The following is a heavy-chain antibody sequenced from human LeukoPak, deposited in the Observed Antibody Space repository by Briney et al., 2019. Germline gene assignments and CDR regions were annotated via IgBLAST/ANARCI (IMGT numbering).Heavy chain of an antibody. CDR2: IYYSGST. Sequence: SETLSLTCTVSGGSISSGDYYWSWIRQPPGKGLEWIGYIYYSGSTYYNPSLKSRVTISVDTSKNQFSLKLSSVTAADTAVYYCASSDYNDEPIDYWGQGTLVTVSS. D-gene: IGHD3-22*01. CDR3: ASSDYNDEPIDY. V-gene: IGHV4-30-4*01. CDR1: GGSISSGDYY. J-gene: IGHJ4*02.